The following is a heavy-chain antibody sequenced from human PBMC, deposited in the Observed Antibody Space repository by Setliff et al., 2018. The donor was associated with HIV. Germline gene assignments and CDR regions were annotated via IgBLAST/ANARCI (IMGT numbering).Heavy chain of an antibody. CDR3: ARDTIPVAGTNY. CDR2: INTYNGVS. Sequence: GASVKVSCKASGYTFTSYGLSWVRQAPGKGLEWMGWINTYNGVSSFAQQFQDRLTLTTDTSTNTAYMELRSLSSDDTALYYCARDTIPVAGTNYWGQGTLVTVS. D-gene: IGHD6-19*01. J-gene: IGHJ4*02. V-gene: IGHV1-18*01. CDR1: GYTFTSYG.